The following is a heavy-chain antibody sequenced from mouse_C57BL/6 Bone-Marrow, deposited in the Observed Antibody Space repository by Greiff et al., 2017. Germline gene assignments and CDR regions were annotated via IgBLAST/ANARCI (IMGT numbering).Heavy chain of an antibody. CDR2: IDPENGDT. Sequence: EVQLQESGAELVRPGASVKLSCTASGFNIKDDYMHWVKQRPEQGLEWIGWIDPENGDTEYASKFQGKATITADTSSNTAYLQLSSLTSEDTAVYYGTTSYYYSNWYFDVWGTGTTVTVSS. V-gene: IGHV14-4*01. J-gene: IGHJ1*03. D-gene: IGHD2-5*01. CDR1: GFNIKDDY. CDR3: TTSYYYSNWYFDV.